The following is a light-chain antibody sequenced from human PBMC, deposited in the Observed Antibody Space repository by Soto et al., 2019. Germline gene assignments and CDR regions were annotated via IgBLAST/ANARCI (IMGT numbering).Light chain of an antibody. J-gene: IGKJ1*01. V-gene: IGKV1-9*01. Sequence: IQLTQSPSSLSASVGDRVTITCRASPAISSFLAWYQQKPGTAPKLLIYGASTLQSGVPSRFSGSRSGTDYTLTIASLQPEDFATYYCPQLNGSPRTFGQGTKVEIK. CDR3: PQLNGSPRT. CDR2: GAS. CDR1: PAISSF.